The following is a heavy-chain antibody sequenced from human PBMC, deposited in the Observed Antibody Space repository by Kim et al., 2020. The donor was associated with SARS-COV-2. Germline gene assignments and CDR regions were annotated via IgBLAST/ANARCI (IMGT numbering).Heavy chain of an antibody. V-gene: IGHV3-33*01. CDR1: GFTFSSFG. J-gene: IGHJ6*03. CDR3: ARDPTPADGDYKVSNYYYTDV. D-gene: IGHD4-17*01. Sequence: GGSLRLSCGVSGFTFSSFGMHWVRQAPGKGLEWVALTWYDGRNKYYADSVKARFTISRDNSKNTLYLQMNSLRAEDTAVYYCARDPTPADGDYKVSNYYYTDVWGEASTVTV. CDR2: TWYDGRNK.